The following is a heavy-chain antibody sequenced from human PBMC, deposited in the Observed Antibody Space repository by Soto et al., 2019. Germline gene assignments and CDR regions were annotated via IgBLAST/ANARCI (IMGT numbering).Heavy chain of an antibody. J-gene: IGHJ5*02. CDR3: ARKSNYDFWSGYRRGKNWFDP. V-gene: IGHV4-30-4*08. CDR1: GGSISSGGYY. D-gene: IGHD3-3*01. CDR2: IYYSGST. Sequence: PSETLSLTCTVSGGSISSGGYYWSWIRQHPGKGLEWIGYIYYSGSTYYNPSLKSRVTISVDTSKNQFSLKLSSVTAADTAVYYCARKSNYDFWSGYRRGKNWFDPWGQGTLVTVSS.